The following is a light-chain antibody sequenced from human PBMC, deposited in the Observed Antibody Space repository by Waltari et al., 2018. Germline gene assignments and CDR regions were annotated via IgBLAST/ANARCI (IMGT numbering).Light chain of an antibody. V-gene: IGKV1-33*01. CDR1: HDITNY. J-gene: IGKJ2*01. CDR3: QQYDTFPYT. CDR2: DAS. Sequence: DFQMIQSPSSLSASLGDRVTITCQTSHDITNYLNWYHQKPGQAPKLLISDASSLKTGVPSRFSGTGSGTHFTFTISNLQPEDIGTYYCQQYDTFPYTFGQGTKLEMK.